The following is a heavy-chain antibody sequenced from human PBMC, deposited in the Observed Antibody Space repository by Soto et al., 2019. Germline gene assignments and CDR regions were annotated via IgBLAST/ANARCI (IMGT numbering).Heavy chain of an antibody. CDR2: IRSKTYGGTT. D-gene: IGHD3-22*01. V-gene: IGHV3-49*03. Sequence: GGSVRLSCTASGFTFGDYAMSWFRQAPGKGLEWVGFIRSKTYGGTTEYAASVKGRFTISRDDSKSIAYLQMNSLKTEDTAVYYCAREANYYDSSGYYLLTYFDYWGPGTLVIVSS. CDR3: AREANYYDSSGYYLLTYFDY. CDR1: GFTFGDYA. J-gene: IGHJ4*02.